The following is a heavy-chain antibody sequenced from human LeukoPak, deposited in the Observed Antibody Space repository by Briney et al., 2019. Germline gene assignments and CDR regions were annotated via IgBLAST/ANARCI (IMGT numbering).Heavy chain of an antibody. CDR2: IYYSGIT. J-gene: IGHJ3*02. CDR3: ARDNYYDSSVPFDI. CDR1: GCSISNYY. V-gene: IGHV4-59*01. Sequence: PGETLSLTCTVSGCSISNYYWSWIRQPPGKGLEWVGYIYYSGITNYNHSLKRRVTISIDTSKNSFSLKLSSVTAADTAVYYCARDNYYDSSVPFDIWGQGTMVTVSS. D-gene: IGHD3-22*01.